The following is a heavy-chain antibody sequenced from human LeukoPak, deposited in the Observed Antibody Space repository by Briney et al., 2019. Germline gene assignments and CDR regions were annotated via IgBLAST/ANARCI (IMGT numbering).Heavy chain of an antibody. CDR2: ISQSGSI. CDR3: ARVPTGRNVVAAAARMGWNGAFDI. CDR1: GGSFSEYY. J-gene: IGHJ3*02. D-gene: IGHD2-2*01. Sequence: SETLSLTCAVYGGSFSEYYWSCIRQSPGKGLEWIAEISQSGSINYNPSLKSRVTISVDASKKQLSLKMRSVTAADTAMYYCARVPTGRNVVAAAARMGWNGAFDIWGQGTMVTVSS. V-gene: IGHV4-34*01.